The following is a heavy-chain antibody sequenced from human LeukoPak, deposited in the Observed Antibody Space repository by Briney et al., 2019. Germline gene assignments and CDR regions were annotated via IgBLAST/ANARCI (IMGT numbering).Heavy chain of an antibody. CDR1: GGSISSYY. D-gene: IGHD5-12*01. CDR2: IYYSGST. V-gene: IGHV4-59*01. Sequence: SETLSLTCTVSGGSISSYYWSWIRQPPGKGLEWIGYIYYSGSTNYNPSLKSRVTISVDTSKNQFSLKLSSVTAADTAVYYCAASGSGLWFDPWGQGNPGHRLL. CDR3: AASGSGLWFDP. J-gene: IGHJ5*02.